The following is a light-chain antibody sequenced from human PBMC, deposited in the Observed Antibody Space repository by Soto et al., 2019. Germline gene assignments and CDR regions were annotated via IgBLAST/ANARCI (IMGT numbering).Light chain of an antibody. Sequence: SYELTQPPSVSVAPGKTARITCGGNNIGSKSVHWYQQKPGQAPVLVIYYDSDRPSGIPERFSGSNSGNTATLTISRVEAGDEADYCQVWDSSSDRDVVFGGGTKLTVL. CDR3: QVWDSSSDRDVV. J-gene: IGLJ2*01. V-gene: IGLV3-21*04. CDR2: YDS. CDR1: NIGSKS.